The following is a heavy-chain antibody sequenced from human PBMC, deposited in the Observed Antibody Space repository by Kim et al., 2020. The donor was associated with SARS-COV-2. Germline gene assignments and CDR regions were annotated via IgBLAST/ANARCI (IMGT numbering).Heavy chain of an antibody. CDR2: IYYSGSS. Sequence: SETLSLTCTVSGGSISSGGYYWSWIRQHPGKGLEWIGYIYYSGSSYYNPSLKSRVTISVDTSKNQFSLQLSPGAAADTALYYCARSATFFGGFLVCFD. J-gene: IGHJ4*01. V-gene: IGHV4-31*03. CDR3: ARSATFFGGFLVCFD. D-gene: IGHD3-3*01. CDR1: GGSISSGGYY.